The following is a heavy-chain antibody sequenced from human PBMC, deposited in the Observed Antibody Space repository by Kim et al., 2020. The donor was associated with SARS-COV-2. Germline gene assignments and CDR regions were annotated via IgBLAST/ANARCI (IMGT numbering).Heavy chain of an antibody. CDR2: IYYSGST. J-gene: IGHJ5*02. CDR3: ARRGDYGDYVGFDP. CDR1: GDSISSSGFF. V-gene: IGHV4-39*01. Sequence: SQTLSLTCQVSGDSISSSGFFWGWIRQPPGTGLEWIGSIYYSGSTHYNPSLKSRVTVFVDTSKNQLSLRLTSVTAADTAVYYCARRGDYGDYVGFDPWGQGTLVTVSS. D-gene: IGHD4-17*01.